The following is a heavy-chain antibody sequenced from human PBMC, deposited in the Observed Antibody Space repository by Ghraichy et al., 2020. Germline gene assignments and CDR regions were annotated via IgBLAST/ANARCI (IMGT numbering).Heavy chain of an antibody. J-gene: IGHJ3*02. V-gene: IGHV3-15*01. D-gene: IGHD3-3*01. Sequence: GGSLRLSCAASGFTFSNAWMSWVRQAPGKGLEWVGRIKSKTDGGTTDYAAPVKGRFTISRDDSKNTLYLQMNSLKTEDTAVYYCTPRMKRITIFGVENAFGDDAFDIWGQGTMVTVSS. CDR3: TPRMKRITIFGVENAFGDDAFDI. CDR2: IKSKTDGGTT. CDR1: GFTFSNAW.